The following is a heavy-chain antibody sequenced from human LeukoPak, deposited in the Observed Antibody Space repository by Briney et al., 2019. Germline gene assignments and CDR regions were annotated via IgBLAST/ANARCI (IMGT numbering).Heavy chain of an antibody. CDR2: ISGRSDNT. D-gene: IGHD3-9*01. CDR1: GFIFSNYA. CDR3: AKWGDYDVLTGYYVSDF. Sequence: PGGSLRLSCAASGFIFSNYAMYWVRQAPGKGLEWVSAISGRSDNTYYADSVKGRFTLSRDSSKNTPYLQMNSLRADDTAVYYCAKWGDYDVLTGYYVSDFWGQGTLVTVSS. V-gene: IGHV3-23*01. J-gene: IGHJ4*02.